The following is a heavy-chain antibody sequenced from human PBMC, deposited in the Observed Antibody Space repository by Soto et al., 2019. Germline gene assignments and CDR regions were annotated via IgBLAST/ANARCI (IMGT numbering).Heavy chain of an antibody. Sequence: GGSLRLSCAASGFTFTSYWMHWVRQAPGKGLVWVSRINSDGSSTSYADSVKGRLTISRDNAKNTLYLQMNGLRAEDTAVYYCARVGTGSYNWFDPWGQGTLVTVSS. D-gene: IGHD1-1*01. CDR3: ARVGTGSYNWFDP. CDR1: GFTFTSYW. CDR2: INSDGSST. V-gene: IGHV3-74*01. J-gene: IGHJ5*02.